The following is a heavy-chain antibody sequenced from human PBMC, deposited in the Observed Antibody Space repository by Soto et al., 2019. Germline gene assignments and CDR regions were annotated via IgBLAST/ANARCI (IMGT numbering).Heavy chain of an antibody. J-gene: IGHJ5*02. D-gene: IGHD2-8*01. CDR2: IDPRGGST. CDR3: ARGYCTTTCDPWFDP. V-gene: IGHV1-46*03. Sequence: ASVKVSCKASGYTFTSFHMHWVRQAPGLGLEWMGKIDPRGGSTRYAQKFQGRVTMTRDTSTSTVYMELSSLRSEDTAVYYCARGYCTTTCDPWFDPWGQGTLVTVSS. CDR1: GYTFTSFH.